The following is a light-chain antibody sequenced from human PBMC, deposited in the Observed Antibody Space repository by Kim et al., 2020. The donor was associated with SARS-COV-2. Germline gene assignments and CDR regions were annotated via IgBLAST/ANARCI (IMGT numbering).Light chain of an antibody. CDR2: STS. CDR3: QQSYSSLAWT. V-gene: IGKV1-39*01. J-gene: IGKJ1*01. Sequence: DIQMTQSPSSLSPSLGDRVIITCRSSQSISTYLNWYQQRPGKAPELLIFSTSILQRGFSSRFRGSGSGTELTLTINNLQPEDSATYYCQQSYSSLAWTFGQGTKVDI. CDR1: QSISTY.